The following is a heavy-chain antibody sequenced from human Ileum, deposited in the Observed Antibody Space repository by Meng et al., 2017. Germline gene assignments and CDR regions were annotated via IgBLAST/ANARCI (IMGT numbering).Heavy chain of an antibody. CDR3: AHKREETTVNYFDY. CDR2: IYWDDDT. CDR1: GFSVTTDGVG. J-gene: IGHJ4*02. Sequence: QTTLKEAGPTLGKPTQPLTLPCTLSGFSVTTDGVGVGWIRQPPGKALEWLALIYWDDDTRYSPSLKHRLTITKDTSKNQVVLTMTDMDPVDTATYYCAHKREETTVNYFDYWGQGTLVTVSS. D-gene: IGHD4-17*01. V-gene: IGHV2-5*02.